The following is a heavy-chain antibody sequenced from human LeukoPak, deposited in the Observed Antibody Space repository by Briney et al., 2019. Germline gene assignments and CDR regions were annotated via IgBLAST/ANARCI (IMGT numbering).Heavy chain of an antibody. Sequence: SETPSLTCAVYGGSFSGYYWSWIRQPPGKGLEWIGEINHSGSTNYNPSLKSRVTISVDTSKHQFSLKLSSVAAADTAVYYCARGPGDFWSGYYYAFDIWGQGTMVTVSS. CDR1: GGSFSGYY. CDR3: ARGPGDFWSGYYYAFDI. D-gene: IGHD3-3*01. J-gene: IGHJ3*02. CDR2: INHSGST. V-gene: IGHV4-34*01.